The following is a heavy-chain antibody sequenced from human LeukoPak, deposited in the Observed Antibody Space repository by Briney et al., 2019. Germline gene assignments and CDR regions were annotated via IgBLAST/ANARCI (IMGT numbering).Heavy chain of an antibody. D-gene: IGHD4-17*01. Sequence: PGGSLRLSCAASGFTFSSYSMNWVRQAPGKGLEWVSSISSSSSNIYYADSVKGRFTISRDNAKNSLYLQMNSLRAEDTDVYYCARSPRDDYGDHELMNRDYWGQGTLVTVSS. CDR1: GFTFSSYS. CDR3: ARSPRDDYGDHELMNRDY. V-gene: IGHV3-21*01. CDR2: ISSSSSNI. J-gene: IGHJ4*02.